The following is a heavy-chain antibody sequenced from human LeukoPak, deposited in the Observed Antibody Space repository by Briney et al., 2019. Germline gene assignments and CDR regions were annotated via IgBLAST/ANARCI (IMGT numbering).Heavy chain of an antibody. CDR2: IWYDGSNK. CDR1: GFTFSSYG. CDR3: AKTMVRGVIIFPFDY. V-gene: IGHV3-33*06. J-gene: IGHJ4*02. Sequence: GGSLRLSCAASGFTFSSYGMHWVRQAPGKGLEWVAVIWYDGSNKYYADSVKGRFTISRDNSKNTLYLQMNSLRAEDTAVYYCAKTMVRGVIIFPFDYWGQGTLVTVSS. D-gene: IGHD3-10*01.